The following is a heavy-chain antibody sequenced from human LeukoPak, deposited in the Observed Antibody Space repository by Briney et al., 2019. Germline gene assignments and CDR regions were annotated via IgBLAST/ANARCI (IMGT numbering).Heavy chain of an antibody. CDR3: ATTFPYCSDGTCAL. V-gene: IGHV3-7*01. J-gene: IGHJ4*02. CDR2: INQDGNRE. Sequence: GGSLRLSCTVSGITFSRYWMSWVRPAPGKGLEWVANINQDGNRENYVDSVKGRFSISRDDAKNSLFLQMHSLRAEDTAVYYCATTFPYCSDGTCALGGQGTLVTVSS. D-gene: IGHD2-15*01. CDR1: GITFSRYW.